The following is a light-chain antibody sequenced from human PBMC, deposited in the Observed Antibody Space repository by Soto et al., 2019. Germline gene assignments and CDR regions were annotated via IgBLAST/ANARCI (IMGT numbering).Light chain of an antibody. CDR1: QSVSSSY. CDR3: QQYGSSLWT. J-gene: IGKJ1*01. V-gene: IGKV3-20*01. CDR2: CAS. Sequence: EIVLPQSPGTLSLSPGERATLSCRASQSVSSSYLAWYQQKPGQAPRLLIYCASSRATGIPDRFSGRGSGTDFTLTISRLEPEDFAVDYCQQYGSSLWTFGQGTKVEIK.